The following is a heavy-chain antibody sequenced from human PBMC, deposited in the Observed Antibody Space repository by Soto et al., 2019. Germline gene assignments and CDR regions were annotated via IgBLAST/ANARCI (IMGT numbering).Heavy chain of an antibody. D-gene: IGHD6-13*01. J-gene: IGHJ5*02. Sequence: QVQLVQSGSEVKMPGSSVKVSCKTSGVTFSRHAINWVRQAHGQGLEWIGGIIPLFGTTNYAQKFKGRDTISADESTCTAYMELSSLTSEDAAVYYCARAAIHGSSWYFGFDPWGQGTLVTVSS. V-gene: IGHV1-69*01. CDR2: IIPLFGTT. CDR1: GVTFSRHA. CDR3: ARAAIHGSSWYFGFDP.